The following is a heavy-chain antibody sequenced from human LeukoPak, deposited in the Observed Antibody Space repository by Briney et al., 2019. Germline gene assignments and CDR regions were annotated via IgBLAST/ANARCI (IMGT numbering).Heavy chain of an antibody. V-gene: IGHV4-59*01. CDR3: ASGESRNYYYFDY. CDR1: ADSINTYY. D-gene: IGHD3-10*01. CDR2: TYYSGST. Sequence: SETLSLTCAVSADSINTYYWSWIRQPPGKGLEWIRYTYYSGSTNYNPSLKSRVTISVDTSKNQFSLKLTSVTAADTAVYFCASGESRNYYYFDYWGHGILVTVSS. J-gene: IGHJ4*01.